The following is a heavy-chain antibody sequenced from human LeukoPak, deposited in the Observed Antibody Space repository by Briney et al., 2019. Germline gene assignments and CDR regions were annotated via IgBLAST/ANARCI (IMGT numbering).Heavy chain of an antibody. D-gene: IGHD1-26*01. Sequence: SETLSLTRTVSVGSISSGDYYWRWIRQPPGKGLQWTGYIYYSGSTYYNPSLKSRITIAVDKSKDQFSLKLSSVTAADTAVYYCATSGRHADGFDAWGQGTLVTVSS. CDR3: ATSGRHADGFDA. V-gene: IGHV4-30-4*01. CDR2: IYYSGST. CDR1: VGSISSGDYY. J-gene: IGHJ5*02.